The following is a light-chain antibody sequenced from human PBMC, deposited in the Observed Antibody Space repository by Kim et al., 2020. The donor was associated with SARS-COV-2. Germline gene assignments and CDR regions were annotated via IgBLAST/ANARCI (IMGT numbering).Light chain of an antibody. Sequence: GQSVTISCTGASSDSGSYNFVSWYQQLPGKAPKLMIYEVTKRPSGVPDRFSGSKSGNTASLTVSGLQADDEADYYCSSYAGSNNFVFGTGTKVTVL. CDR3: SSYAGSNNFV. CDR2: EVT. V-gene: IGLV2-8*01. CDR1: SSDSGSYNF. J-gene: IGLJ1*01.